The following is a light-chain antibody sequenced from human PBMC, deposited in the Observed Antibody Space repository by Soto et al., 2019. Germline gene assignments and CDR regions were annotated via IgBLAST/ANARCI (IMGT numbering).Light chain of an antibody. V-gene: IGKV3-15*01. CDR2: AAS. Sequence: DIVMTQSPVTLSVSPGDRATLSCRASQSVDINLAWYQQKPGQAPRLLIYAASTRATGIPVRFSGSGSGTKFTLSISSLQSEDFAVYFCQQYNDWPPLTFGGGTKVDIK. J-gene: IGKJ4*01. CDR3: QQYNDWPPLT. CDR1: QSVDIN.